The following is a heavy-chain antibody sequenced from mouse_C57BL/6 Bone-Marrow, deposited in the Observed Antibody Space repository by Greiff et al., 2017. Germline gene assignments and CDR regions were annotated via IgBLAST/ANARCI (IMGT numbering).Heavy chain of an antibody. V-gene: IGHV1-55*01. CDR1: GYTFTSYW. CDR2: IYPGSGST. CDR3: AREEVVTAVEDY. D-gene: IGHD1-1*01. Sequence: VQLQQPGAELVKPGASVKLSCKASGYTFTSYWMTWVKQRPGQGLEWIGDIYPGSGSTNYNEKFKSKATLTVDTSSSTAYMQLSSLTSEDSAVYYCAREEVVTAVEDYWGQGTTLTVSS. J-gene: IGHJ2*01.